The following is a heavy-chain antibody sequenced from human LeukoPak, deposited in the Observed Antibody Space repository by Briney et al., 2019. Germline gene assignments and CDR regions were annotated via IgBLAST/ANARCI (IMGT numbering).Heavy chain of an antibody. V-gene: IGHV3-74*01. CDR3: ARVEYSGWNLEY. D-gene: IGHD5-12*01. J-gene: IGHJ4*02. CDR1: GFTFSTYW. CDR2: INTDGSST. Sequence: GGSLRLSCAASGFTFSTYWMHWVRQAPGKGLVWVSDINTDGSSTRYADSVKGRFTISRDDAKNSLYVQMNSLRDEDTAVYYCARVEYSGWNLEYWGQGTLVTVSS.